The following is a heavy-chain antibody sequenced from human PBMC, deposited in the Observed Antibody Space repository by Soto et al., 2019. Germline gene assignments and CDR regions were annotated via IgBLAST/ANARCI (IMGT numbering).Heavy chain of an antibody. CDR3: ARGFTYYYDSSGYKTPRFGMDV. D-gene: IGHD3-22*01. J-gene: IGHJ6*02. Sequence: QVQLQQWGAGLLKPSETLSLTCAVYGGSFSGYYWSWIRQPPGKGLEWIGEINHSGSTNYNPSLKXXXTISVDTSKNXXSXKXXSVTAADTAVYYCARGFTYYYDSSGYKTPRFGMDVWGQGTTVTVSS. CDR1: GGSFSGYY. V-gene: IGHV4-34*01. CDR2: INHSGST.